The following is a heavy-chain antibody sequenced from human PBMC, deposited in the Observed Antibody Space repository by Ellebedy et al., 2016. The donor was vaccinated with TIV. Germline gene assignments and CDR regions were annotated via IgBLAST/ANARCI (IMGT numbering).Heavy chain of an antibody. V-gene: IGHV3-23*01. Sequence: GESLKISCVASGFTFSSYAMCWVRQAPGKGLEWVSTISDSGGNTHFPDSVKGRFTISRDNSRNTVYLQMNNLRAEDKAVYYCARDSGRRRSWDNDYWGQGTLVTVSS. J-gene: IGHJ4*02. D-gene: IGHD3-10*01. CDR3: ARDSGRRRSWDNDY. CDR2: ISDSGGNT. CDR1: GFTFSSYA.